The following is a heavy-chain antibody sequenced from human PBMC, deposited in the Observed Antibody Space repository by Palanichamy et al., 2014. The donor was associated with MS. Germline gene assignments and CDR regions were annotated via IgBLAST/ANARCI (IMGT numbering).Heavy chain of an antibody. D-gene: IGHD3-3*01. CDR3: VENGYYSLEI. CDR2: MHHSGDT. Sequence: QMQLQESGPGLVKPSETLSLTCTVSGDSLTSHDWWSWVRQPPGKGLEWIAEMHHSGDTNYNPSLRSRVTISVDKPKNQFSVRLTSVTAADTAVYYCVENGYYSLEIWGQGTMVTVYS. J-gene: IGHJ3*02. CDR1: GDSLTSHDW. V-gene: IGHV4-4*02.